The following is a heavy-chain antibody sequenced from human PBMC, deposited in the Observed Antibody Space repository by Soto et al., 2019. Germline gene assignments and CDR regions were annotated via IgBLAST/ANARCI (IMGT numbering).Heavy chain of an antibody. CDR3: ARDLIVLVPAALSHYYYGMDV. CDR2: IYYSGST. J-gene: IGHJ6*02. Sequence: SETLSLTCTVSGGSVSSGSYYWSWIRQPPGKGLEWIGYIYYSGSTNYNPSLKSRVTISVDTSKNQFSLKLSSVTAADTAVYYCARDLIVLVPAALSHYYYGMDVWGQGTTVTVSS. CDR1: GGSVSSGSYY. V-gene: IGHV4-61*01. D-gene: IGHD2-2*01.